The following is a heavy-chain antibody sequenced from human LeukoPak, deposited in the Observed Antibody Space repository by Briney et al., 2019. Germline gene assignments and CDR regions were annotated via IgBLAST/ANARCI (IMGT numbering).Heavy chain of an antibody. J-gene: IGHJ5*02. CDR1: GFTFSSYS. D-gene: IGHD2/OR15-2a*01. CDR3: ASSTRTPGNWFDP. CDR2: ISSSSSYI. V-gene: IGHV3-21*01. Sequence: PGGSLRLSCAASGFTFSSYSMNWVRQAPGKGLEWVSSISSSSSYIYYADSVKGRFTISRDNAKNSLYLQMNRLRAEDTAVYYCASSTRTPGNWFDPWGQGTLVTVSS.